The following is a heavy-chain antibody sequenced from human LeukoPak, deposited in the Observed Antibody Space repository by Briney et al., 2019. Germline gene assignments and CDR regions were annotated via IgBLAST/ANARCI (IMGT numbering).Heavy chain of an antibody. D-gene: IGHD5-24*01. Sequence: PSETLSLTCTVSGGSISSYYWSWIRQPPGKGLEWIGYIYYSGSTNYNPSLKSRVTISVDTSKNQFSLKLSSVTAADTAVYYCARGSGERWLQLALDYWGQGTLVTVSS. J-gene: IGHJ4*02. CDR3: ARGSGERWLQLALDY. CDR2: IYYSGST. CDR1: GGSISSYY. V-gene: IGHV4-59*12.